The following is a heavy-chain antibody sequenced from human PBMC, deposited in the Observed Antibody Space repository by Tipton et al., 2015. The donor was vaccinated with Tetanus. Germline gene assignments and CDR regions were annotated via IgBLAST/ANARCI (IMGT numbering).Heavy chain of an antibody. CDR1: GYTFTSYG. CDR3: ASGSSIRHGLDV. Sequence: QLVQSGAEVKKPGASVKVSCKASGYTFTSYGLNWVRKAAGRGFEWMGWLNPKSGSAAYAPRFQVRVTMTTNTSITTAFMEVASLTYEDTAVYYCASGSSIRHGLDVWGHGTSVTVSS. J-gene: IGHJ6*02. D-gene: IGHD2-2*01. V-gene: IGHV1-8*02. CDR2: LNPKSGSA.